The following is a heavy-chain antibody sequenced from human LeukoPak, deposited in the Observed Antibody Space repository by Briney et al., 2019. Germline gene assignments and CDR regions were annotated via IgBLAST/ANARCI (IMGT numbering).Heavy chain of an antibody. CDR1: GFTFSSYW. CDR2: TSTDGSSA. J-gene: IGHJ4*02. D-gene: IGHD3-16*01. Sequence: GGSLRLSCAASGFTFSSYWMHWVRQAPGKGLVCVSRTSTDGSSAIYADSVKGRFTISRDNAKNTLYLQMNSLRAEDTAVYYCARVNVCPRCHFDYWGQGTLVTVSS. CDR3: ARVNVCPRCHFDY. V-gene: IGHV3-74*01.